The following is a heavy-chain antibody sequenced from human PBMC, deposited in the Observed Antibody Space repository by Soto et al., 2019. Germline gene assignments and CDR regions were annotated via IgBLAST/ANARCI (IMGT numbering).Heavy chain of an antibody. D-gene: IGHD3-10*01. Sequence: GASVKVSCKASGYSFSNYAVHWVRQAPGQRLERMGWVNAGNGNTRYSQKFQGRVTFTRDTSASTAYMELSSLRSEDTAVYYCARGRAYGSGSSPGYWGQGTLVTVSS. CDR3: ARGRAYGSGSSPGY. CDR1: GYSFSNYA. J-gene: IGHJ4*02. V-gene: IGHV1-3*01. CDR2: VNAGNGNT.